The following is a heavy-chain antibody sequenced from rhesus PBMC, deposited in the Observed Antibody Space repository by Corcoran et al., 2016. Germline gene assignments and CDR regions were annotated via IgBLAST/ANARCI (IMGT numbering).Heavy chain of an antibody. V-gene: IGHV4S10*01. Sequence: QVQLQESGPGGVKPSETLSLTCAVSGGSISDSYRWSWIRQPPGKGLEWIGYIYGSSTSTNYNPSLKSRVTISKDTSKNQFSLKLSSVTAADTAVYYCARESWAFDFWGQGLRVTVSS. CDR3: ARESWAFDF. CDR1: GGSISDSYR. J-gene: IGHJ3*01. CDR2: IYGSSTST.